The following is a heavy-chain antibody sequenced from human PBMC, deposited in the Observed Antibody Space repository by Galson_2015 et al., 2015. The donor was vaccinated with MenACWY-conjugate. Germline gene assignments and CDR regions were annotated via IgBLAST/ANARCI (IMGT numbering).Heavy chain of an antibody. J-gene: IGHJ4*01. V-gene: IGHV4-39*01. CDR3: ARRRHRIRNYFES. CDR1: GGSVGSNDHY. CDR2: VHHSGSA. Sequence: SETLSLTCSVFGGSVGSNDHYWGWIRQPPGKGLEWMGSVHHSGSAYYNPSLKSRATISVDTSNNQVSLKVTSVTAGDTALYYCARRRHRIRNYFESWGHGTQVTVSS. D-gene: IGHD2-8*01.